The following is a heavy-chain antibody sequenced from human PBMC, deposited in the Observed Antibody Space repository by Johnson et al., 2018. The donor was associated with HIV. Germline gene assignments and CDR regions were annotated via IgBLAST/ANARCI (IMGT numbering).Heavy chain of an antibody. V-gene: IGHV3-66*01. CDR3: ARENYDYVWESYRKGGSFDI. CDR2: IYGGGTT. J-gene: IGHJ3*02. Sequence: VQLVESGGGLVQPGGSLRLSCAASGFTFDDYAMHWVRQAPGKGLEWVSLIYGGGTTYYADSVKGRFTVSRDNSKNTLYLQMNSLTAEDTAVYYCARENYDYVWESYRKGGSFDIWGQGTMVTVSS. CDR1: GFTFDDYA. D-gene: IGHD3-16*02.